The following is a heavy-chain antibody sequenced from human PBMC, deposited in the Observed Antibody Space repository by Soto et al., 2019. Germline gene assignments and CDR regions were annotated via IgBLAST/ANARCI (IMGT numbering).Heavy chain of an antibody. CDR3: ARRAYNSGWPYFDH. J-gene: IGHJ4*02. CDR2: VYPGDSDT. D-gene: IGHD5-12*01. V-gene: IGHV5-51*01. Sequence: GESLKISCQTSGYIFGNHWIGWVRQMPGKGLEWMGVVYPGDSDTIYSPSFQGQVTISADNSITTAYLQWSSLKASDSGIYYCARRAYNSGWPYFDHWGQGIQVTVSS. CDR1: GYIFGNHW.